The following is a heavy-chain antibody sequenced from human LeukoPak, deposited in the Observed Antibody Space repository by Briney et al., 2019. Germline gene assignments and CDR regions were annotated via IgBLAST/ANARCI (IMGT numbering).Heavy chain of an antibody. J-gene: IGHJ4*02. CDR2: INPNSGGT. D-gene: IGHD6-25*01. V-gene: IGHV1-2*02. CDR3: ARDRRPTYYFDY. CDR1: GYTFTGYY. Sequence: GASVKVSCKASGYTFTGYYMHWVRQAPGQGLEWMGWINPNSGGTNYAQKLQGRVTMTTDTSTSTAYMELRSLRSDDTAVYYCARDRRPTYYFDYWGQGTLVTVSS.